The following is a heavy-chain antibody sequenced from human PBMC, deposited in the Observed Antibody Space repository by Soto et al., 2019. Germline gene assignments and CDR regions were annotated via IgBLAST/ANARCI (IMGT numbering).Heavy chain of an antibody. CDR1: GYTFTSYY. V-gene: IGHV1-46*01. CDR2: INPSGGST. Sequence: QVQLVQSGAEVKKPGASVKVSCKASGYTFTSYYMHWVRQAPGQGLEWMRIINPSGGSTSYAQKVQGRVTMNRDTSTSTVYMELSSLRSEDTAVYYCAGHPYGGSGRFYYYYGMDVWGQGTTVTVSS. CDR3: AGHPYGGSGRFYYYYGMDV. D-gene: IGHD3-10*01. J-gene: IGHJ6*02.